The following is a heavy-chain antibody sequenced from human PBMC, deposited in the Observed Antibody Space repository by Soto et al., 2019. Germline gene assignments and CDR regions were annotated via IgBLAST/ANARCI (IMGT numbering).Heavy chain of an antibody. CDR3: ARSQGSSTSLEIYYYYYYGMDA. J-gene: IGHJ6*02. Sequence: QVQLVQSGAEVKKPGSSVKVSCKASGGTFSSCAISWVRQAPGQGLEWMGGIIPISETTNYAQKFQGRVTITADESKSTAYVELSSLRSEDTAVYYCARSQGSSTSLEIYYYYYYGMDAWGQGTTVTVSS. V-gene: IGHV1-69*01. CDR1: GGTFSSCA. D-gene: IGHD2-2*01. CDR2: IIPISETT.